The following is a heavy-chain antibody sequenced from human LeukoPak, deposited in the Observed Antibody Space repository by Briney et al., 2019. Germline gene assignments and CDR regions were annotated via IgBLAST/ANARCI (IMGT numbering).Heavy chain of an antibody. Sequence: SETLSLTCTVSGGSISSSGYCWGWIRQLPGKGLEWIGSIDYSGNTNYNPSLKSRVTISVDTSKNQFSLKLSSVTAADTAVYYCARRGKMKGSWFDPWGQGTLVTVSS. CDR2: IDYSGNT. CDR3: ARRGKMKGSWFDP. V-gene: IGHV4-39*07. J-gene: IGHJ5*02. D-gene: IGHD1-26*01. CDR1: GGSISSSGYC.